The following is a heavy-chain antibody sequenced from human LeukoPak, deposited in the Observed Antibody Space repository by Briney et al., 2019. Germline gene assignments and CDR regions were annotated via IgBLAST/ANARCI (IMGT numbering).Heavy chain of an antibody. CDR2: IYYSGST. D-gene: IGHD3-3*01. CDR1: GGSIGSSTYF. J-gene: IGHJ6*02. Sequence: SETLSLTCTVSGGSIGSSTYFWGWIRQPPGTGLEWIGSIYYSGSTYYNPSLKSRVTISVDTSKNQFSLKLSSVTAADTAVYYCARGGVDFWSGYYNYYYYGMDVWGQGTTVTVSS. CDR3: ARGGVDFWSGYYNYYYYGMDV. V-gene: IGHV4-39*07.